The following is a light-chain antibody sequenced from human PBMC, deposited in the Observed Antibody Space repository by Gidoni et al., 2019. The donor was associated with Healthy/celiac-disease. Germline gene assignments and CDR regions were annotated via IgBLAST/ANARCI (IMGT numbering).Light chain of an antibody. CDR1: QNISSY. CDR3: QQSYSTPYT. J-gene: IGKJ2*01. V-gene: IGKV1-39*01. Sequence: DIQLTQSPSSLSASVGDRVTITCRASQNISSYLNWYEQKPGKAPKLLIYAASSLQSGVPSRFSGIGSGTDFTLTISSLQPEDFATYYCQQSYSTPYTFGQGTKLEIK. CDR2: AAS.